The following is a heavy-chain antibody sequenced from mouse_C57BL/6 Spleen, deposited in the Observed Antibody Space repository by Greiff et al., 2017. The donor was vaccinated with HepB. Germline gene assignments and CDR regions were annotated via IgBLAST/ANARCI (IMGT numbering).Heavy chain of an antibody. CDR2: FYPGSGSI. D-gene: IGHD1-1*01. CDR1: GYTFTEYT. V-gene: IGHV1-62-2*01. CDR3: ARHEDPFTTGVATDWFAY. J-gene: IGHJ3*01. Sequence: QVQLQQSGAELVKPGASVKLSCKASGYTFTEYTIHWVKQRSGQGLEWIGWFYPGSGSIKYNEKFKDKATLTTDKSSSTVYMELSRLTSEDSAVYFCARHEDPFTTGVATDWFAYWGQGTLVTVSA.